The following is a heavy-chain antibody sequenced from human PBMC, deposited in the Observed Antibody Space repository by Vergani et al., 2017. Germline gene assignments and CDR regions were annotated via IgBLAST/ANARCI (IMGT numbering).Heavy chain of an antibody. J-gene: IGHJ6*03. CDR3: ASECCSSTGCYGLHYYYYMDV. Sequence: QVQLVQSGAEVKKPGSSVKVSCKASGGTFSSYAISWVRQAPGQGLEWMGGIIPIFGTANYAQKFQGRVTITADESTSTAYMELSSLRSEDTAVYYCASECCSSTGCYGLHYYYYMDVWGKGTTVTVSS. CDR1: GGTFSSYA. V-gene: IGHV1-69*01. CDR2: IIPIFGTA. D-gene: IGHD2-2*01.